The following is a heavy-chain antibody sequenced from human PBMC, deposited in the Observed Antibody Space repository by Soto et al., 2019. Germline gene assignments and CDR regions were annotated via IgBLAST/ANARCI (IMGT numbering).Heavy chain of an antibody. Sequence: QVQLVESGGGVVQPGRSLRLSCAASGFTFSSYGMHWVRQAPGKGLEWVAVIWYDGSNKYYADSVKGRFTISRDNSKNTLYLQMNSLRAEDTAVYYCARDSSAYLGPVDYWGQGTLVAVAS. CDR2: IWYDGSNK. CDR3: ARDSSAYLGPVDY. V-gene: IGHV3-33*01. D-gene: IGHD2-15*01. J-gene: IGHJ4*02. CDR1: GFTFSSYG.